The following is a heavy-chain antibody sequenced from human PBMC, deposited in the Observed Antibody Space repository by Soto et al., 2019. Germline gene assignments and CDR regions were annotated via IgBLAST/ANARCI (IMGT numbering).Heavy chain of an antibody. Sequence: QITLKESGPTLVRPTQTLTLTCAFSGFSRSTSGVGVGWIRQPPGKALEWLAVLYWDDSKHYSPSLSSRRTITTVTSKNPVVLTMTNMDPLHSGTYYCAHKAQEDWHLDYWGQGTLVTVSS. V-gene: IGHV2-5*02. J-gene: IGHJ4*02. CDR2: LYWDDSK. D-gene: IGHD3-9*01. CDR3: AHKAQEDWHLDY. CDR1: GFSRSTSGVG.